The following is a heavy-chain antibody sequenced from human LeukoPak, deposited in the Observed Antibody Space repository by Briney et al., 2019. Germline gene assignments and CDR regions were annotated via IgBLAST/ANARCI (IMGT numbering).Heavy chain of an antibody. D-gene: IGHD6-19*01. J-gene: IGHJ4*02. CDR2: ISPSGSTI. CDR1: GFTFSSYA. Sequence: GGSLRLSCVASGFTFSSYAMSWVRQAPGKGLEWVSFISPSGSTIYYADSVKGRFTVSRDNAKNSLYLQMNSLRAEDTAVYYCARGYGSDWGQGTLVTVSS. V-gene: IGHV3-48*03. CDR3: ARGYGSD.